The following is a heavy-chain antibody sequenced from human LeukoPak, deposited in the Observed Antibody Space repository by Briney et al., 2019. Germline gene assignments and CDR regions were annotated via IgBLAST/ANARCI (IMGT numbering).Heavy chain of an antibody. CDR3: ASPYVGARPGGIDY. V-gene: IGHV4-39*01. CDR2: IHYTGST. CDR1: GCSISTNLSY. Sequence: SETLSLTCTVSGCSISTNLSYWAWLPQPPGKGLEWIATIHYTGSTYCKPSLKSLLTITVNTSKYQFSLKLSSVTDADTAVYYCASPYVGARPGGIDYWGRGTLVTVSS. J-gene: IGHJ4*02. D-gene: IGHD6-6*01.